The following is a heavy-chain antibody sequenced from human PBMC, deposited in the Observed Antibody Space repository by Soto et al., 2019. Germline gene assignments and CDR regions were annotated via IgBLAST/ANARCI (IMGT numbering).Heavy chain of an antibody. D-gene: IGHD3-3*01. CDR1: GYTFTSYD. V-gene: IGHV1-8*01. CDR3: ARERKFDFWRKGLDV. Sequence: QAQLVQSGAEVKKPGASVKVSCKASGYTFTSYDINWVRQAPGQGLEWLGWMHPNSGSTGYAQNFQGRVTMTRNICITTAHMELSSMRSEDTAVYYCARERKFDFWRKGLDVWGQGTTVTVSS. CDR2: MHPNSGST. J-gene: IGHJ6*02.